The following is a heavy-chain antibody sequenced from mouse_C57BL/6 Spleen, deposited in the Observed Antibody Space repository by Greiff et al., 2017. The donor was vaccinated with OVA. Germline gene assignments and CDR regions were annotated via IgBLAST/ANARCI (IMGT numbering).Heavy chain of an antibody. CDR1: GYAFSSSW. CDR3: ARGYYGSPYAMDY. J-gene: IGHJ4*01. Sequence: VQLQQSGPELVKPGASVKISCKASGYAFSSSWMNWVKQRPGKGLEWIGRIYPGAGDTNYNGKFKGKATLTADKSSSTAYMPLSSLTSEDSAVYYCARGYYGSPYAMDYWGQGTSVTVSS. CDR2: IYPGAGDT. V-gene: IGHV1-82*01. D-gene: IGHD1-1*01.